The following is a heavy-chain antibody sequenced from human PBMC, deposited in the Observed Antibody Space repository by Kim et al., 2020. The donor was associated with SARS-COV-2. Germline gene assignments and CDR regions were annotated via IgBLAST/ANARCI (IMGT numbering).Heavy chain of an antibody. CDR2: IWYDGSQK. CDR3: ARDTSNWYTLNGMYV. V-gene: IGHV3-33*01. J-gene: IGHJ6*02. CDR1: GFTFSDYG. Sequence: GGSLRLSCEASGFTFSDYGIHWVRQAPGKGLEWLTVIWYDGSQKYYADSVKGRFTISRDNSKNTVYLQMDSLRAEDTAVYYCARDTSNWYTLNGMYVWGQGTTVTVSS. D-gene: IGHD6-13*01.